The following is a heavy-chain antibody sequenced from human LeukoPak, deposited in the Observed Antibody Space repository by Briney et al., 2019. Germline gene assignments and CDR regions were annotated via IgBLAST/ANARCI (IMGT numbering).Heavy chain of an antibody. J-gene: IGHJ4*02. CDR1: GGTFSNYP. D-gene: IGHD3-22*01. CDR2: IIPMFGTA. Sequence: SVKVSCKASGGTFSNYPIGWVRQAPGQGLEWMGRIIPMFGTANYAQKFQGRVTFTTDDSSNTVYMELSSLTSEDTAVYYCARSGAFYYDSSGYYDFWGQGTLVTVSS. V-gene: IGHV1-69*05. CDR3: ARSGAFYYDSSGYYDF.